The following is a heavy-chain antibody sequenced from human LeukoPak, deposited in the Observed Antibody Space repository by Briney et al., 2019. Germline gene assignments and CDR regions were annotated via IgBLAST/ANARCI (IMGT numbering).Heavy chain of an antibody. CDR1: GYTFTYCS. V-gene: IGHV1-68*02. Sequence: VASVKVSCKASGYTFTYCSLHWLQQAPGQGLERMRWITLYNGNANYAKKFQSRVTITRDMSLRTAYIELSSLRSEDTAVYYCTTDLLVVVTGIRRVDAFDIWGQGTMVTVSS. J-gene: IGHJ3*02. D-gene: IGHD2-21*02. CDR2: ITLYNGNA. CDR3: TTDLLVVVTGIRRVDAFDI.